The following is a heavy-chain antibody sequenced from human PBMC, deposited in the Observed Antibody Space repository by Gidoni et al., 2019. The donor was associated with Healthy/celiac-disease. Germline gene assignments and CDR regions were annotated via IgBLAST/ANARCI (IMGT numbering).Heavy chain of an antibody. V-gene: IGHV1-46*03. CDR1: GYTFTSYY. Sequence: QVQLVQSGAEVKKPGASVKVSCKASGYTFTSYYMHWVRQAPGQGLEWMGIINPSGGSTSYAQKFQGRVTMTRDTSTSTVYMELSSLRSEDTAVYYCARDRIAAAVHYYYGMDVWGQGTTVTVSS. D-gene: IGHD6-13*01. CDR2: INPSGGST. J-gene: IGHJ6*02. CDR3: ARDRIAAAVHYYYGMDV.